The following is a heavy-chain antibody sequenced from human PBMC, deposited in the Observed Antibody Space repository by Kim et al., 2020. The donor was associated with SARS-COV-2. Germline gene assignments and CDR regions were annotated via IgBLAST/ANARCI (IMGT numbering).Heavy chain of an antibody. CDR3: ARGNYYGMDV. CDR1: GFTLSSVW. V-gene: IGHV3-74*01. CDR2: ISRDGRTT. Sequence: GGSLRLSCAASGFTLSSVWMHWVRQAPGKGLVWVSGISRDGRTTSYADSVKGRITISRDNAENTLYLQVNSLRAEDTAVYYCARGNYYGMDVWGQGTTVTVSS. J-gene: IGHJ6*02.